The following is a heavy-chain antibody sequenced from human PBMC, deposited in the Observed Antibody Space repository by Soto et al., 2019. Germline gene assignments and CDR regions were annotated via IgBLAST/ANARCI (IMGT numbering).Heavy chain of an antibody. Sequence: QVQLQESGPGLVKPSQTLSLTCTVSGGSISSGGYYWSWIRQHPGKGLEWIGYIYYSGSTYYNPSLRGRVTISVATSKNQFSLKLSSVTAADTAVYYCARVISYGYFDYWGQGTLVTVSS. V-gene: IGHV4-31*03. CDR3: ARVISYGYFDY. CDR2: IYYSGST. J-gene: IGHJ4*02. D-gene: IGHD1-26*01. CDR1: GGSISSGGYY.